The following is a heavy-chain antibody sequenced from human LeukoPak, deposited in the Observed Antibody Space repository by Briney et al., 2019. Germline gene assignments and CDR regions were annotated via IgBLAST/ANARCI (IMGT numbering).Heavy chain of an antibody. Sequence: ASVKVSCKASGYTFTSYGISWVRQAPGQGLEWMGWISAYNGNTNYAQKLQGRVTMTTDTSTSTAYMELRSLRSDDTAVYYGARSSDSSGYYVRVFDYWGQGTLVTVSS. J-gene: IGHJ4*02. D-gene: IGHD3-22*01. V-gene: IGHV1-18*01. CDR2: ISAYNGNT. CDR1: GYTFTSYG. CDR3: ARSSDSSGYYVRVFDY.